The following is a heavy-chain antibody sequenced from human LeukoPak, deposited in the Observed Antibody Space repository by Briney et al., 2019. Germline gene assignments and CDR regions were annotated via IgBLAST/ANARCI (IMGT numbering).Heavy chain of an antibody. J-gene: IGHJ4*02. CDR1: GFTFINAW. Sequence: PGGSLRLSCAASGFTFINAWMSWVRQAPEKGLEWVGHIKSKTDGGTTDYAAPVKGRFTISRDDSKNTIYLQMNSLKTEDTAVYYCTTGMRITLKVAVTTIDYWGQGTLVTVSS. CDR3: TTGMRITLKVAVTTIDY. CDR2: IKSKTDGGTT. V-gene: IGHV3-15*01. D-gene: IGHD3-22*01.